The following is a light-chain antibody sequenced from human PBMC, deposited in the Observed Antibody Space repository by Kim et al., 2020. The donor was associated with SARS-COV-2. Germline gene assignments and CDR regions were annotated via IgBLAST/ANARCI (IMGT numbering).Light chain of an antibody. J-gene: IGLJ3*02. Sequence: SVALGQTARITCGGNNMGRKNVHWYQQKPGQAPVLVIYRDSNRPSGIPERFSGSNSGNTATLTISRAQAGDEADYYCQVWDSSTAVFGGGTQLTVL. CDR3: QVWDSSTAV. V-gene: IGLV3-9*01. CDR2: RDS. CDR1: NMGRKN.